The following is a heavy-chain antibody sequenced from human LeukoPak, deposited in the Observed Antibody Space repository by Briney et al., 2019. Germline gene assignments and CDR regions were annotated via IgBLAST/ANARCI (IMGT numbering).Heavy chain of an antibody. CDR2: IWFDGSNK. J-gene: IGHJ4*02. CDR3: ARGRQYCSGGTCYLDY. D-gene: IGHD2-15*01. V-gene: IGHV3-33*01. CDR1: GFTFSSYV. Sequence: GGSLRLSCAASGFTFSSYVMHWVRQAPGTGLEWVALIWFDGSNKYYADSVKGQFTISRDNSKNTLYLQMNSLRVEDTAVYYCARGRQYCSGGTCYLDYWGQGTLVTVSS.